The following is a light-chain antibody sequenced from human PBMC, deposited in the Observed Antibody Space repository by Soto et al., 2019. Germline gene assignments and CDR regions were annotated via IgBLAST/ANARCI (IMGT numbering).Light chain of an antibody. J-gene: IGKJ5*01. V-gene: IGKV3-20*01. Sequence: EIVLTQSPGTLSLSPGEGATLSCRARQNITSSNLAWYQQKPGQAPRLLIYGSSSRATGTPDRFSGSGSGTDFTLTISILEPQDFAVYYCQQYGSSPITFGQGTRLEIK. CDR1: QNITSSN. CDR3: QQYGSSPIT. CDR2: GSS.